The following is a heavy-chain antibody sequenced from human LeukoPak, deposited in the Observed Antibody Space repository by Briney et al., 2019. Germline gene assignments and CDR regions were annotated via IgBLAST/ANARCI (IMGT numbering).Heavy chain of an antibody. V-gene: IGHV3-23*01. CDR2: VSDNGGST. CDR3: AKSMSTISRGFFDY. CDR1: GLTFSNYP. Sequence: GGSLRLSCAASGLTFSNYPMSWVRQAPGKGLEWLSTVSDNGGSTYYADSVKGRFTISRDNSQNTLSLQMNSLRAEDTAIYYCAKSMSTISRGFFDYWGQGALVTVSS. D-gene: IGHD5-24*01. J-gene: IGHJ4*02.